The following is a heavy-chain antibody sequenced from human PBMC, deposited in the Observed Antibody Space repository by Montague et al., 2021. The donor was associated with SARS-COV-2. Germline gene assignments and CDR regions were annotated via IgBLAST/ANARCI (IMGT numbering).Heavy chain of an antibody. V-gene: IGHV4-34*01. CDR3: ARGRRRYNWRDETGYYYGMDV. D-gene: IGHD1-20*01. Sequence: SETLSLTCAVYGGSLSGYYWSWIRQPPGKGLEWIGEINHSGSTNXNPSLKSRVTISLDTSKNQFSLKLSSVTAADTAVYYCARGRRRYNWRDETGYYYGMDVWGQGTTVTVSS. J-gene: IGHJ6*02. CDR2: INHSGST. CDR1: GGSLSGYY.